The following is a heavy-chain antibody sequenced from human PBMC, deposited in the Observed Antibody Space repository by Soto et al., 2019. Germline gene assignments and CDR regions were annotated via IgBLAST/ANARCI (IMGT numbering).Heavy chain of an antibody. CDR2: MSGSSSTT. CDR1: GLTFSNYA. CDR3: AKNQERELPRVIDF. V-gene: IGHV3-23*01. Sequence: PRGSLRLSCATSGLTFSNYAMSWVRQSPGGGLEWVSSMSGSSSTTYYADSVRGRLTISRDRSKKTLYLQMSSLRAEDTALYYCAKNQERELPRVIDFWGQGTLVTVSS. J-gene: IGHJ4*02. D-gene: IGHD1-7*01.